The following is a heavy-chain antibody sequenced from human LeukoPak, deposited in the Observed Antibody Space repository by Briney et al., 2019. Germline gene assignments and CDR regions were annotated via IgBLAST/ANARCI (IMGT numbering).Heavy chain of an antibody. J-gene: IGHJ4*02. CDR2: INHSGST. CDR1: GGSFSGYY. V-gene: IGHV4-34*01. D-gene: IGHD3-16*01. Sequence: SETLSLTCAVYGGSFSGYYWSWLGQPPGRGPDRIGEINHSGSTNYNPSLKSRVTISVDTSKNQFSLKLSSVTAADTAVYYCARGVMSDYWGQGTLVTVSS. CDR3: ARGVMSDY.